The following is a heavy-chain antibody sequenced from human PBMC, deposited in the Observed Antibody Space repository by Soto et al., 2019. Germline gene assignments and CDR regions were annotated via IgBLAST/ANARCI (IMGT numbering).Heavy chain of an antibody. Sequence: SQTNSLTCAITEDSVSSNSAGWSWVRQSPSRGLEWLGRTYYRSKWYYEYAVSVRGRITINPDTSKNQYSLQLNSVTPEDTAVYFCSRGEQYRRSIFAYWGQGSLVTVSA. J-gene: IGHJ4*01. CDR1: EDSVSSNSAG. CDR3: SRGEQYRRSIFAY. D-gene: IGHD1-26*01. CDR2: TYYRSKWYY. V-gene: IGHV6-1*01.